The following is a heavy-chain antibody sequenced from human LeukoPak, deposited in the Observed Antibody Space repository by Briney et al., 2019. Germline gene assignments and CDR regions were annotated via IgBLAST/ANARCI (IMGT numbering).Heavy chain of an antibody. V-gene: IGHV1-69*05. CDR1: GGTFSSYA. CDR3: ARDSDVGATWGFDY. Sequence: SVKVSCKASGGTFSSYAISWVRQAPGQGLEWMGRIIPIFGTANYAQKFQGRVTITTDESTSTAYMELSSLRSEDTAVYYYARDSDVGATWGFDYWGQGTLVTVSS. J-gene: IGHJ4*02. CDR2: IIPIFGTA. D-gene: IGHD1-26*01.